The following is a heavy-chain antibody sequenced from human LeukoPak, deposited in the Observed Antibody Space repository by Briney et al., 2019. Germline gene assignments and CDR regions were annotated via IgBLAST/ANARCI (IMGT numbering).Heavy chain of an antibody. V-gene: IGHV3-48*03. CDR1: GFTFSSYE. J-gene: IGHJ6*02. D-gene: IGHD6-13*01. Sequence: GGSLRLSCAASGFTFSSYEMNWVRQVPGKGLEWVSYISSSGSTIYYADSVKGRFTISRDNAKNSLYLQMNSLRAEDMAVYYCARDQGSSSWGPGSYYYYYGMDVWGQGTTVTVSS. CDR3: ARDQGSSSWGPGSYYYYYGMDV. CDR2: ISSSGSTI.